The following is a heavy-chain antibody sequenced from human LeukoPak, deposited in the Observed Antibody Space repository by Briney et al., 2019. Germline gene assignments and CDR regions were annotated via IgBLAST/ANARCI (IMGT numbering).Heavy chain of an antibody. D-gene: IGHD2-2*01. V-gene: IGHV1-69*01. CDR3: ARDPQGPVVPAAETEALLDY. CDR2: IIPIFGTA. Sequence: SVKVSCKASGGTFSSYAISWVRQAPGQGLEWMGGIIPIFGTANYAQKFQGRVTITADESTSTAYMELSSLRSEDTAVYYCARDPQGPVVPAAETEALLDYWGQGTLVTVSS. J-gene: IGHJ4*02. CDR1: GGTFSSYA.